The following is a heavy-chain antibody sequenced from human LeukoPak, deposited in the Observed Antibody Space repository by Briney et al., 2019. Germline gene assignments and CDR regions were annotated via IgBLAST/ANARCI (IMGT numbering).Heavy chain of an antibody. V-gene: IGHV1-2*02. J-gene: IGHJ4*02. CDR2: INPNSGGT. Sequence: ASVKVSFKASGYTFTDYYMHWVRPAPGQGLEWMGWINPNSGGTNYAQKFQGRVTMTRDTSISTAYMELSRLRSDDTAVYYCARGPFRAPFDYWGQGTLVTVSS. CDR3: ARGPFRAPFDY. CDR1: GYTFTDYY.